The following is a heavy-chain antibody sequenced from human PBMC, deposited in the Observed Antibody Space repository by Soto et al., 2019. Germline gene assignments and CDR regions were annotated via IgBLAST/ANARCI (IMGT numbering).Heavy chain of an antibody. V-gene: IGHV3-30*03. Sequence: QVQLVESGGGVVQPGRSLRLSCAVSGFTFSSFGMHWVRQAPGKGLEWVAVISHDGNKKYHADSVKGRFTISRDNSKNTLYLQMNSLRTEDTALYYCARVRALDYYYGMDVW. CDR1: GFTFSSFG. CDR2: ISHDGNKK. CDR3: ARVRALDYYYGMDV. J-gene: IGHJ6*01.